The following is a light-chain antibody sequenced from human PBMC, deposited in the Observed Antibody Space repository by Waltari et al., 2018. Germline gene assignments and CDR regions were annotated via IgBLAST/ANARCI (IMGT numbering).Light chain of an antibody. CDR3: QHRYNWPLT. CDR1: QSVNSY. J-gene: IGKJ4*01. V-gene: IGKV3-11*01. CDR2: DAF. Sequence: EIVLTQSPATLSLSPGERATLSCRASQSVNSYLAWYQQKPGQAPRLLIYDAFNRATGIPARFSGSGSGTDFTLTISSLEPEDFAVYYCQHRYNWPLTFGGGTKVEIK.